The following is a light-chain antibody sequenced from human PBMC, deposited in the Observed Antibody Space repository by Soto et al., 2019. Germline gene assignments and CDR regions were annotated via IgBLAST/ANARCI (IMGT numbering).Light chain of an antibody. J-gene: IGLJ1*01. CDR3: SSYTSSRTLDV. Sequence: QSLLTQPASVSGSPGQSITISCTGTSIDVGGYNYVSWYQQHPGKAPKLMIYDVSNRPSGVSNRFSGSKSGNTASLTISGLQAEDEADYYCSSYTSSRTLDVFGTGTKVTFL. V-gene: IGLV2-14*01. CDR1: SIDVGGYNY. CDR2: DVS.